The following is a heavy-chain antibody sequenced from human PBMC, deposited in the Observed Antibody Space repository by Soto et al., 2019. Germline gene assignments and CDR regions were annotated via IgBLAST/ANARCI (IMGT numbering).Heavy chain of an antibody. CDR3: ARSIVVVTALDY. Sequence: QVQLVQSGAEEKKPGASVKVSCKASGYTFTSYAMHWVRQEHGQRLEWMGWINAGNGNTKYSQKFQGRVTITRDTSASTAYMELSSLRSEDTAVYYCARSIVVVTALDYWGQGTLVTVSS. V-gene: IGHV1-3*05. J-gene: IGHJ4*02. CDR1: GYTFTSYA. CDR2: INAGNGNT. D-gene: IGHD2-21*02.